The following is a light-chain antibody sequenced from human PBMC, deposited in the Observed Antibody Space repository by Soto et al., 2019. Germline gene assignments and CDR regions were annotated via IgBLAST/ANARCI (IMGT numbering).Light chain of an antibody. CDR2: AAT. CDR3: QQVNTYPRT. V-gene: IGKV1-9*01. CDR1: QDISSY. Sequence: DIQLTQSPSFLSASVGDRVTNTCRASQDISSYLAWYQQKPGKAPKLLIYAATTLQSGVPSRFSGSGAGTEFTLTIGSLQPEDFATYYCQQVNTYPRTFGQGTKVEIK. J-gene: IGKJ1*01.